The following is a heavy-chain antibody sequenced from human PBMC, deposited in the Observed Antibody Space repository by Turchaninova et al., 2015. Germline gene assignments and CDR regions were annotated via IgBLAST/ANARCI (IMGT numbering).Heavy chain of an antibody. CDR3: AHIPYYDSSGYYGGAFDY. CDR1: GCSLMTRGVG. CDR2: IYWDDDK. D-gene: IGHD3-22*01. V-gene: IGHV2-5*02. Sequence: QITLTEPGPTPAKPPITPTPPYPLTLTCALCGCSLMTRGVGGGWVRQPPGKALDWLALIYWDDDKRYSPSLKSRLTITKDTSKNQVVLTMTNMDPVDTATYYCAHIPYYDSSGYYGGAFDYWGQGTLVTVSS. J-gene: IGHJ4*02.